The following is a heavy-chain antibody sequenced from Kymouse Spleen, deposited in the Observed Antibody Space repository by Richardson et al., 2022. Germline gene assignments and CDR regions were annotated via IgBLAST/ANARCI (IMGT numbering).Heavy chain of an antibody. J-gene: IGHJ4*02. CDR2: INHSGST. CDR1: GGSFSGYY. D-gene: IGHD6-19*01. V-gene: IGHV4-34*01. CDR3: ARGPIAVAGQDY. Sequence: QVQLQQWGAGLLKPSETLSLTCAVYGGSFSGYYWSWIRQPPGKGLEWIGEINHSGSTNYNPSLKSRVTISVDTSKNQFSLKLSSVTAADTAVYYCARGPIAVAGQDYWGQGTLVTVSS.